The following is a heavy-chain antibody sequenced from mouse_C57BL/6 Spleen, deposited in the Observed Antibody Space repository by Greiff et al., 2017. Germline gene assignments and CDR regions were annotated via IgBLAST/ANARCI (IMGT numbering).Heavy chain of an antibody. CDR3: ARHEGGRYYFDY. CDR2: ISGGGGNT. Sequence: EVQGVESGGGLVKPGGSLKLSCAASGFTFSSYTMSWVRQTPEKRLEWVATISGGGGNTYYPDSVKGRFTISRDNAKNTLYLQMSSLRSDDTALYYCARHEGGRYYFDYWGQGTTLTVSS. D-gene: IGHD3-3*01. V-gene: IGHV5-9*01. J-gene: IGHJ2*01. CDR1: GFTFSSYT.